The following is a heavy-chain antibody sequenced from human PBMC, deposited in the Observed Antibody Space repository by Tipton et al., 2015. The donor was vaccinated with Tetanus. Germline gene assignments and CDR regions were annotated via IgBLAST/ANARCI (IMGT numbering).Heavy chain of an antibody. D-gene: IGHD6-19*01. CDR2: IKSGGTT. CDR1: GFTVSSNY. J-gene: IGHJ4*02. Sequence: SLRLSCAASGFTVSSNYMSWVRQAPGRGPEWVARIKSGGTTEYAAPVKGRFSISRDDLKNTLYLQMNSLKTEDTAMYYCAREESSGSFDYWGQGTLVTVSS. V-gene: IGHV3-15*01. CDR3: AREESSGSFDY.